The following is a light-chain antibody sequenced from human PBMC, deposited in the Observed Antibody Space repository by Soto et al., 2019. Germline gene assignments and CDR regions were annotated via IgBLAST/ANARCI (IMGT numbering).Light chain of an antibody. CDR2: STN. J-gene: IGLJ1*01. V-gene: IGLV1-44*01. Sequence: QSVLTQPPSASGTPGQRVTISCSGSSSNIGTSSVHWFQQLPGTAPKLLISSTNQRPSAVPERCSGSKSCTSASLAISGVLSEDEADYYCAAWDDSLNANVFGTGTKLTVL. CDR1: SSNIGTSS. CDR3: AAWDDSLNANV.